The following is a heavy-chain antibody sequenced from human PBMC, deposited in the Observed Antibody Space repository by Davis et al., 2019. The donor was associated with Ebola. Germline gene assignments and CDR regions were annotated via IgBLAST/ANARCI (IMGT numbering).Heavy chain of an antibody. CDR2: MNPNSGNT. D-gene: IGHD3-10*01. J-gene: IGHJ4*02. V-gene: IGHV1-8*01. CDR1: GYTFTSYD. Sequence: ASVKVSCKASGYTFTSYDINWVRQATGQGLEWMGWMNPNSGNTGYAQKFQGRVTMTRNTSISTAYMELSSLRSEDTAMYYCARGTKFRELLGDDYWGQGTLVTVSS. CDR3: ARGTKFRELLGDDY.